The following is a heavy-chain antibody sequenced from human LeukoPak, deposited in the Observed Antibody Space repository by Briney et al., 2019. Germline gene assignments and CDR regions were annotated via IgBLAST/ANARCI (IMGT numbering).Heavy chain of an antibody. CDR3: AKVMKGSERLTMVRGVIIKTAGLYYMDV. CDR2: ISASGGSA. J-gene: IGHJ6*03. D-gene: IGHD3-10*01. V-gene: IGHV3-23*01. CDR1: GFTLSSYA. Sequence: GGSLRLSCAASGFTLSSYAMSWVRQAPGKGLEWVSSISASGGSANYADSVKGRFTISRDNSKNTVYLQMNSLRAEDTAVYYCAKVMKGSERLTMVRGVIIKTAGLYYMDVWGKGTTVTVSS.